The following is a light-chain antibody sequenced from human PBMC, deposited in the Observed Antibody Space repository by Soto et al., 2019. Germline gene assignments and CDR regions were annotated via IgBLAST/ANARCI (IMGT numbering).Light chain of an antibody. J-gene: IGKJ4*01. Sequence: EIVLTQSPATLSLSPGERATLSCRASQSVSSYLAWYQQKPGQAPRLLIYDSSNRATGIPGRFSGSGSGTDFTLTISSLEPVDFAVYYCQQRSSGVTFGGGTKVEI. V-gene: IGKV3-11*01. CDR2: DSS. CDR1: QSVSSY. CDR3: QQRSSGVT.